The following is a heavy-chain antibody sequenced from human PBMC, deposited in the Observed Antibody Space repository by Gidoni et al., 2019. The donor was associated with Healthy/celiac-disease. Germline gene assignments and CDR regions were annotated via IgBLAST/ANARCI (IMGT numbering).Heavy chain of an antibody. J-gene: IGHJ2*01. CDR1: SFTLSSYW. V-gene: IGHV3-74*01. D-gene: IGHD6-19*01. CDR3: TRASFGSGWAWYFDL. Sequence: EVQLVESGGGLVQPGGSLRLSCAASSFTLSSYWMHWVRQAPGKGLVWVPRINRDGSSTSYADSVKGRFTISRDNAKNTLYLQVNSLRAEDTAVYYCTRASFGSGWAWYFDLWGRGTLVTVSS. CDR2: INRDGSST.